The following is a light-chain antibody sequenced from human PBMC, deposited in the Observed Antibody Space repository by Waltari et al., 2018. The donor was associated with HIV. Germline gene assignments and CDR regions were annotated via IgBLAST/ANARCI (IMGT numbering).Light chain of an antibody. J-gene: IGLJ3*02. CDR1: SSAVGGSKY. CDR3: NSYAGSNNWV. CDR2: ELN. V-gene: IGLV2-8*01. Sequence: QSALTQPPSASGSPGQSVTISCTGTSSAVGGSKYLSWSTQHPAKAPKLMIYELNKRPSGVPDRFSGSKSANTASLTVSGLQADDEADYYCNSYAGSNNWVFGGGTKLTVL.